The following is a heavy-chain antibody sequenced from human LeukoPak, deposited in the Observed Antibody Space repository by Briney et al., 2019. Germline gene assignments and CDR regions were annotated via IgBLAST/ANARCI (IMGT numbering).Heavy chain of an antibody. J-gene: IGHJ6*02. Sequence: ASVKVSCKASGYTFTGYYMHWVRQAPGQGLEWMGWINPNSGGTKYAQTFKGRVTMTRDTSISTAYMELSSLRSDDTAVYYCARDGDTCGYHYYGLDVWGQGTTVTVSS. V-gene: IGHV1-2*02. D-gene: IGHD2-21*01. CDR2: INPNSGGT. CDR1: GYTFTGYY. CDR3: ARDGDTCGYHYYGLDV.